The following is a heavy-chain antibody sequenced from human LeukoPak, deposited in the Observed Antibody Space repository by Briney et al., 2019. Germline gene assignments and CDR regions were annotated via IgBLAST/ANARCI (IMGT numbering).Heavy chain of an antibody. CDR3: STGSGHAFDI. CDR1: GFTFSSYW. Sequence: GGSLRLSCAASGFTFSSYWMHWVRQVPGKGLVWVSRINSDGSSTSYADSVKGRFIISRDNAKNTLYMQMNSLRAEDTAVYYCSTGSGHAFDIWGRGTMVTVSS. CDR2: INSDGSST. J-gene: IGHJ3*02. D-gene: IGHD3-10*01. V-gene: IGHV3-74*01.